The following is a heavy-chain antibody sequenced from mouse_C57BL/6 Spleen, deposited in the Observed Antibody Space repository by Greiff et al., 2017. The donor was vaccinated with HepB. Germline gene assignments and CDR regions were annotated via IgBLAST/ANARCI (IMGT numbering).Heavy chain of an antibody. J-gene: IGHJ2*01. Sequence: VQRVESGPGLVAPSQSLSITCTVSGFSLTSYAISWVRQPPGKGLEWLGVIWTGGGTNYNSALKSRLSISKDNSKSQVFLKMNSLQTDDTARYYCARNYGYDRVYFDYWGQGTTLTVSS. CDR1: GFSLTSYA. V-gene: IGHV2-9-1*01. D-gene: IGHD2-2*01. CDR3: ARNYGYDRVYFDY. CDR2: IWTGGGT.